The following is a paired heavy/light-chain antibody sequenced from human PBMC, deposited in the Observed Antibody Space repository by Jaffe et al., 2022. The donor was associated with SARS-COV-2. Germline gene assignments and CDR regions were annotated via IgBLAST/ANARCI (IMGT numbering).Light chain of an antibody. CDR3: QQYKSYPLT. J-gene: IGKJ4*01. V-gene: IGKV1-16*01. CDR2: AAS. Sequence: DIQMTQSPSSLSASVGDRVTITCRASQGINNYLAWFQQKPGKAPKSLIYAASNLQSGVPSRFSGSGSGTDFTLTISSLQPEDFATYYCQQYKSYPLTFAGGTKVEIK. CDR1: QGINNY.
Heavy chain of an antibody. CDR1: GYTFASYG. D-gene: IGHD3-22*01. J-gene: IGHJ4*02. CDR3: VKDEYYDSSAYPRL. Sequence: QVQLVQSGTEVKKPGASVKVSCKASGYTFASYGITWVRQAPGQGLEWMGWISTYNGNTNYAQKVQGRVTMTTDTSTSTAYMELRSLRSDDTAVYYCVKDEYYDSSAYPRLWGQGTLVTVSS. V-gene: IGHV1-18*01. CDR2: ISTYNGNT.